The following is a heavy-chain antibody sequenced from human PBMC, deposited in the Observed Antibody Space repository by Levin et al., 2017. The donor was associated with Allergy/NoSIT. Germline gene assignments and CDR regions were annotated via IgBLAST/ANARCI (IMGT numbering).Heavy chain of an antibody. Sequence: GGSLRLSCAASGFTFSSYAMHWVRQAPGKGLEWVALISFDGYNKYYTDSVEGRFTISRDNSENTLSLRMDGLRLQDTAVYYCATSRRLLWFGERFDFWGQGALVTVSS. V-gene: IGHV3-30*03. D-gene: IGHD3-10*01. J-gene: IGHJ4*02. CDR1: GFTFSSYA. CDR2: ISFDGYNK. CDR3: ATSRRLLWFGERFDF.